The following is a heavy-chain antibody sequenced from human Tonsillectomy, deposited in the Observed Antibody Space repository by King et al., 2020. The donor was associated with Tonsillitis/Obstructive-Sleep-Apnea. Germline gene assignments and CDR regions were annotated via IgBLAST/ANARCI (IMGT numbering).Heavy chain of an antibody. V-gene: IGHV4-39*01. CDR1: GGSISSSSYY. J-gene: IGHJ6*02. D-gene: IGHD5-24*01. CDR2: IYYSGST. Sequence: QLQESGPGLVKPSETLSLTCTVSGGSISSSSYYWGWIRQPPGKGLEWIGSIYYSGSTYYNPSLKSRVTISVDTSKNQFSLKLSSVTAADTAVYYCARHGKRSAYYYYGMDVWGQGTTVTVSS. CDR3: ARHGKRSAYYYYGMDV.